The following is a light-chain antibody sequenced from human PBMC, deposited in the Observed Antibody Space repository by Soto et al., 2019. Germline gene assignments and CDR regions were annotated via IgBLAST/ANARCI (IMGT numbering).Light chain of an antibody. CDR2: EVS. Sequence: QSALTQPPSASGSPGQSVTISCTGTSSDVGAYNFVSWYQQHPGKAPKLMISEVSKRPSGVPDRFSGSKSGNTASLTVSGLQTEDEADYYCSSYAGSNVVFGGGTKLTVL. J-gene: IGLJ2*01. CDR3: SSYAGSNVV. CDR1: SSDVGAYNF. V-gene: IGLV2-8*01.